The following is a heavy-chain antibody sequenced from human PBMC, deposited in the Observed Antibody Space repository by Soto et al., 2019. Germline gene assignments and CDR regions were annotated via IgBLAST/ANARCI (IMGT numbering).Heavy chain of an antibody. CDR1: GGSFSGYY. J-gene: IGHJ5*02. CDR3: ARWLFCSGGSRRSRFYP. V-gene: IGHV4-34*01. D-gene: IGHD2-15*01. CDR2: INHSGST. Sequence: SETLSLTCAVYGGSFSGYYWSWIRQPPGKGLEWIGEINHSGSTNYNPSLKSRVTISVDTSKDQFSLKLSSVTAADTAVYYCARWLFCSGGSRRSRFYPWGQGTLVPGSS.